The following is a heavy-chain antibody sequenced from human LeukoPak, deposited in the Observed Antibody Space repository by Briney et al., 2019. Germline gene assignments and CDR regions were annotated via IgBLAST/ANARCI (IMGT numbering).Heavy chain of an antibody. Sequence: SETLSLTCAVYGGSFSGYYWSWIRQPPGKGLEWIGEISHSGSTNYNPSLKSRVTISVDTSKNQFSLKLSSVTAADTAVYYCARAILVPAAQGWFDPWGQGTLVTVSS. J-gene: IGHJ5*02. D-gene: IGHD2-2*01. V-gene: IGHV4-34*01. CDR2: ISHSGST. CDR3: ARAILVPAAQGWFDP. CDR1: GGSFSGYY.